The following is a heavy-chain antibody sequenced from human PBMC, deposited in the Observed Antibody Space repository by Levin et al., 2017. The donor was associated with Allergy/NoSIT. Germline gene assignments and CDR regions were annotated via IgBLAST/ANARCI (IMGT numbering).Heavy chain of an antibody. CDR3: AREDGYNYFSYYAMDV. J-gene: IGHJ6*02. Sequence: LSLTCAASGFTFSSSAMHWVRQAPGKGLEWVAVISYDGSNIYYVDSVKGRFIISRDNSKDTVYLQMNSLRAEDTAVYFCAREDGYNYFSYYAMDVWGQGTTVTVS. V-gene: IGHV3-30*04. CDR1: GFTFSSSA. D-gene: IGHD5-24*01. CDR2: ISYDGSNI.